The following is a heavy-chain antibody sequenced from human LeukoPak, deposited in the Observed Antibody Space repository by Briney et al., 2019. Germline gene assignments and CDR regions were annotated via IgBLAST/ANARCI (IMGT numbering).Heavy chain of an antibody. Sequence: ASVKVSCKASGYTFTGYYMHWVRQAPGQGLEWMGWINPNSGGTNYAQKFQGRVTMTRDTSIGTAYMELSRLRSDDTAVYYCARAEGPRIAAAKRWGQGTLVTVSS. CDR1: GYTFTGYY. D-gene: IGHD6-13*01. V-gene: IGHV1-2*02. CDR2: INPNSGGT. CDR3: ARAEGPRIAAAKR. J-gene: IGHJ4*02.